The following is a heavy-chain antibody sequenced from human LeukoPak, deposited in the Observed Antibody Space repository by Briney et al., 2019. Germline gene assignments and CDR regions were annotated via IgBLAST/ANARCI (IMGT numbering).Heavy chain of an antibody. D-gene: IGHD5-12*01. J-gene: IGHJ4*02. Sequence: PSETLSLTCTVSGGSISSSSYYWGWIRQPPGKGLEWIGSIYYSGSTYYNPSLKSRVTISVGTSKNQFSLKLSSVTAADTAVYYCARGIVATMFSSRRSYYFDYWGQGTLVTVSS. CDR3: ARGIVATMFSSRRSYYFDY. CDR1: GGSISSSSYY. CDR2: IYYSGST. V-gene: IGHV4-39*01.